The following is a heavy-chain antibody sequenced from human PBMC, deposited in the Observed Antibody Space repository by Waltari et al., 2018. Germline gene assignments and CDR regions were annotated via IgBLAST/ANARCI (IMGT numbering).Heavy chain of an antibody. D-gene: IGHD3-16*01. Sequence: EVQLLASGGELVQPGGSLRLSCVASGFPFSSYVMNWVRQAPGKGLEWVSSISDAGGIINYADSVKGRFTISRDNSKNTLYLQMNSLRAEDTAVYYCARASGVDYWGQGTLVTISS. V-gene: IGHV3-23*01. J-gene: IGHJ4*02. CDR1: GFPFSSYV. CDR2: ISDAGGII. CDR3: ARASGVDY.